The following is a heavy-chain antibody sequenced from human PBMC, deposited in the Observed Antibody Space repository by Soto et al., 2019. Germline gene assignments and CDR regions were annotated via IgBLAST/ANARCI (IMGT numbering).Heavy chain of an antibody. D-gene: IGHD6-13*01. CDR1: GGSFSGYY. CDR2: INHSGST. CDR3: ARDAIAAAGLGGWFDP. Sequence: QVQLQQWGAGLLKPSETLSLTCAVYGGSFSGYYWSWIRQPPGKGLAWIGEINHSGSTNYNPSLKRRVTISVDTSKNQCSLKLSSVTAADTAVYYCARDAIAAAGLGGWFDPWGQGTLVTVSS. V-gene: IGHV4-34*01. J-gene: IGHJ5*02.